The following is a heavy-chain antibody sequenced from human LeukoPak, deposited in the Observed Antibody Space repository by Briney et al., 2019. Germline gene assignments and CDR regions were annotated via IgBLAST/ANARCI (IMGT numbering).Heavy chain of an antibody. CDR1: GFTFDDYG. J-gene: IGHJ5*02. D-gene: IGHD3-3*01. CDR2: INWNGGST. CDR3: ARDKIFGVVTAFDP. Sequence: GGSLRLSCAASGFTFDDYGMSWVRQAPGKGLEWVSGINWNGGSTGYADSVKGRFTISRDNAKNPLYLQMNSLRAEDTALYYCARDKIFGVVTAFDPWGQGTLVTASS. V-gene: IGHV3-20*04.